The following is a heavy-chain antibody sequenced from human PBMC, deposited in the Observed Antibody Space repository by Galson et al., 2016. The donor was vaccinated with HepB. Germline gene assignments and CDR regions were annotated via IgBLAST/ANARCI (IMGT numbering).Heavy chain of an antibody. CDR1: GYTFTSYA. V-gene: IGHV1-18*01. CDR3: ATSLRGGYGGY. Sequence: SVKVSCKASGYTFTSYAISWVRQAPGQGLEWMGWISAYNSNTNYAQKVQGRVTLTTDTSASTAYMGLTSLRSDDTAVYYCATSLRGGYGGYWGPGTLVTVSS. J-gene: IGHJ4*02. CDR2: ISAYNSNT. D-gene: IGHD5-12*01.